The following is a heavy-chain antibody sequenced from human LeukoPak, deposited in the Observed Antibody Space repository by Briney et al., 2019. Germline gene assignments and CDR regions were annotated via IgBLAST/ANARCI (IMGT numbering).Heavy chain of an antibody. CDR2: IYYSGST. V-gene: IGHV4-59*02. Sequence: SETLSLTCTVSGGSVSSYYWIWIRQPPGKGLEWIGYIYYSGSTNYNPSLKSRVTISVDTSKNQFSLKLTSVTAADTAVYYCARVLSLDYGDFYFDYWGQGTLVTVFS. D-gene: IGHD4-17*01. CDR1: GGSVSSYY. CDR3: ARVLSLDYGDFYFDY. J-gene: IGHJ4*02.